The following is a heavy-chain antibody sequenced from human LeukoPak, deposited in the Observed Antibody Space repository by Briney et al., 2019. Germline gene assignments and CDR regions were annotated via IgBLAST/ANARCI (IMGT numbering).Heavy chain of an antibody. Sequence: SETLSLTCTVSGGSISSSSYYWGWIRQPPGKGLEWIGSIYYSGSTYYNPSLKSRVTISVDTSKNQFSLKLSSVTAADTAVYYCARGRVRGVTTTISYYYYYGMDVWGQGTTVTVSS. J-gene: IGHJ6*02. D-gene: IGHD3-10*01. CDR3: ARGRVRGVTTTISYYYYYGMDV. CDR1: GGSISSSSYY. CDR2: IYYSGST. V-gene: IGHV4-39*01.